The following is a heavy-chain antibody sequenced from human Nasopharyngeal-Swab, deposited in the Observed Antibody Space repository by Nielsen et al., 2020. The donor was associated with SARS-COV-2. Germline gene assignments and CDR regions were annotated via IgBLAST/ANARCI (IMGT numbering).Heavy chain of an antibody. D-gene: IGHD3-9*01. CDR3: ARGFLQTGFDY. Sequence: SETLSLTCAISGDSVSSNNVGWNWIRQSPSRGLEWLGRTYYGSKWYNHYAPSVKSRVTIKPDTSKNQFSLQMDSVTPEDSAVYYCARGFLQTGFDYWGQGTLFTVSS. V-gene: IGHV6-1*01. J-gene: IGHJ4*02. CDR2: TYYGSKWYN. CDR1: GDSVSSNNVG.